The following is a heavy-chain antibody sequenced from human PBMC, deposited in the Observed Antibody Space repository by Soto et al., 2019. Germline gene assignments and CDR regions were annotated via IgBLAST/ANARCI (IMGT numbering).Heavy chain of an antibody. J-gene: IGHJ4*02. Sequence: GGSLRLSCAASGFTFSSYAMSWVRQAPGKGLEWVSAISGSGGSTYYADSVKGRFTISRDNSKNTLYLQMNSLRAEDTAVYYCAKAELPQLRYFDWPMYYFDYWGQGTLVTVSS. CDR1: GFTFSSYA. V-gene: IGHV3-23*01. CDR2: ISGSGGST. D-gene: IGHD3-9*01. CDR3: AKAELPQLRYFDWPMYYFDY.